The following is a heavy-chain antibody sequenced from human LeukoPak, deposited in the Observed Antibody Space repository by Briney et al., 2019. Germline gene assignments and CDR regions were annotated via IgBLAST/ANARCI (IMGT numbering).Heavy chain of an antibody. Sequence: ASVKVSFKASGYTFTIYGISWVRQAPGQGREWMGWISAYNGNTNYAQKLQGRVTMTTDTSTSTAYMELRSLRSDDTAVYYCARDCRGGGGSCYPGGDYYYGMDVWGQGTTVTVSS. CDR1: GYTFTIYG. CDR2: ISAYNGNT. V-gene: IGHV1-18*01. D-gene: IGHD2-15*01. CDR3: ARDCRGGGGSCYPGGDYYYGMDV. J-gene: IGHJ6*02.